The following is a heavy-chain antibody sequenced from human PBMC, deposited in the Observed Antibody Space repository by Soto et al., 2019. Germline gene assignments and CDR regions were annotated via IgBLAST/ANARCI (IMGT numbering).Heavy chain of an antibody. V-gene: IGHV1-69*13. D-gene: IGHD2-2*01. CDR3: ARGVCSSTSCQRTMDV. Sequence: GASVKVSCKASGGTFSSYAISWVRQAPGQGLEWMGGIIPIFGTANYAQKFQGRVTITADESASTAYMELSSLRSEDTAVYYCARGVCSSTSCQRTMDVWGQGTTVTV. CDR2: IIPIFGTA. J-gene: IGHJ6*02. CDR1: GGTFSSYA.